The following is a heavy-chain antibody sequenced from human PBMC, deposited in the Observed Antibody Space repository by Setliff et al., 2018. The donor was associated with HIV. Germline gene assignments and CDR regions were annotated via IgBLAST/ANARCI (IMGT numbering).Heavy chain of an antibody. Sequence: PSETLSLTCAVYGESFNDYYWSWIRLPPGKGLEWIGTVYYSGSTYYNPSLKSRVTISVDTAKKQFSLRLRSVTATDTAVYYCARHFPGSPHPAGYYMDVWGKGTTVTVSS. J-gene: IGHJ6*03. CDR1: GESFNDYY. D-gene: IGHD3-3*02. CDR2: VYYSGST. V-gene: IGHV4-34*01. CDR3: ARHFPGSPHPAGYYMDV.